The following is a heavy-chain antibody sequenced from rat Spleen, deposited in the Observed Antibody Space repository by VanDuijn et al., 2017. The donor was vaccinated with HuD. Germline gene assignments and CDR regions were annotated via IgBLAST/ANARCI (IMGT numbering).Heavy chain of an antibody. Sequence: EVQLVESGGGLVQPGRSMKLSCAASGFTFSNYGMAWVRQAPKKGLEWVAYISYDGGSTYYRDSVKGRFTISRDNAKSTLYLQMDSLRSEDTASYYCARQYYGYTDWGQGTLVTVSS. CDR3: ARQYYGYTD. V-gene: IGHV5-22*01. J-gene: IGHJ3*01. CDR2: ISYDGGST. CDR1: GFTFSNYG. D-gene: IGHD1-9*01.